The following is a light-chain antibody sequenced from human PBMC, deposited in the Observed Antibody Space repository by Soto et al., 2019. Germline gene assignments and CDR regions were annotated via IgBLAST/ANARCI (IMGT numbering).Light chain of an antibody. CDR1: ESVSSSY. CDR3: QQYDKSPRT. Sequence: EIVLTQSPGTLSLSPGERATLSCRASESVSSSYLAWCQQKPGQAPTLLIYGTYNRATGIPDRFSGSGSGTDFTLTISRLEPEDFAVYFCQQYDKSPRTFGLGTNVEIK. V-gene: IGKV3-20*01. J-gene: IGKJ1*01. CDR2: GTY.